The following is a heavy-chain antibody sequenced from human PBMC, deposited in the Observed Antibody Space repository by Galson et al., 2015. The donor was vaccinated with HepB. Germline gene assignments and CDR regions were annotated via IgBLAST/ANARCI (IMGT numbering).Heavy chain of an antibody. CDR3: ARLDLFGETTYYYYYYGMDV. J-gene: IGHJ6*02. V-gene: IGHV1-3*01. CDR2: INAGNGNT. D-gene: IGHD3-10*01. Sequence: SVKVSCKASGYTFTSYAMHWVRQAPGQRLEWMGWINAGNGNTKYSQKFQGRVTITRDTSASTAYMELSSLRSEDTAVYYCARLDLFGETTYYYYYYGMDVWGQGTTVTVSS. CDR1: GYTFTSYA.